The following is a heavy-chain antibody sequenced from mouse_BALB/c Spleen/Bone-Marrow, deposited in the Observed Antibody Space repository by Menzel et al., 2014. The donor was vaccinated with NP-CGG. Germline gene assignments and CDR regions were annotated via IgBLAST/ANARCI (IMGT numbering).Heavy chain of an antibody. CDR3: ARQDYYGSFAY. CDR2: VWSDGST. Sequence: QVQLKQSGPDLVSPSQSLSITCTVSGFSLTSYGVHWVRQPPGKGLEWLVVVWSDGSTTYNSALKSRLSISKDNSKSQVFLKMNSLQTDDTAMYYCARQDYYGSFAYWGQGTLVTVSA. V-gene: IGHV2-6-2*01. J-gene: IGHJ3*01. CDR1: GFSLTSYG. D-gene: IGHD1-2*01.